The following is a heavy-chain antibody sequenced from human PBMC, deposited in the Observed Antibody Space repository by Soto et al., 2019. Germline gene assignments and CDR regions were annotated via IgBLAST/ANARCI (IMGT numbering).Heavy chain of an antibody. J-gene: IGHJ4*02. V-gene: IGHV3-30*18. D-gene: IGHD3-10*01. CDR1: GFTFSSFA. Sequence: QVQLVESGGGVVHPGTSLRLSCVTSGFTFSSFAMDWVRQAPGKGLEWVAAISFYGRDISYRESVKGRFTISRDKFKNTVYLQMNSLRPEETAVYYCAKESLDYFDSGRFYAPAFDHWGQGTLVTVSS. CDR2: ISFYGRDI. CDR3: AKESLDYFDSGRFYAPAFDH.